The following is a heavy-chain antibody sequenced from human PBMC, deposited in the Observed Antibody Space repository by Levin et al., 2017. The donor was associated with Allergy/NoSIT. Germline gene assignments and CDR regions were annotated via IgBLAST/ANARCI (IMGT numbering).Heavy chain of an antibody. V-gene: IGHV3-7*01. CDR2: IKQDGSEK. J-gene: IGHJ2*01. CDR1: GFTFSSYW. Sequence: GGSLRLSCAASGFTFSSYWMSWVRQAPGKGLEWVANIKQDGSEKYYVDSVKGRFTISRDNAKNSLYLQMNSLRAEDTAVYYCARTNSGYPIQVTWYFDRWGRGTLVTVSS. D-gene: IGHD3-22*01. CDR3: ARTNSGYPIQVTWYFDR.